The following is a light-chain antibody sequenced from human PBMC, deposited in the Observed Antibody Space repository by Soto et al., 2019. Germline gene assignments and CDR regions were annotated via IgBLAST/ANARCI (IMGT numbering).Light chain of an antibody. V-gene: IGKV3-20*01. CDR1: RSLSDNH. CDR2: GSS. Sequence: EIVLTQSPGTLSLSPGETAALSCRASRSLSDNHLAWYQQRPGQAPRLLIYGSSSRAAGIPDRFRGSGTGTDFTLTIRRLEPEDFGVYYCQQYRDAPHTFGLGTKVEIQ. CDR3: QQYRDAPHT. J-gene: IGKJ2*01.